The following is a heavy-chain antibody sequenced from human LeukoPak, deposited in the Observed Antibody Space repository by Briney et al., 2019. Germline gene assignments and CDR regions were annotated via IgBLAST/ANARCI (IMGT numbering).Heavy chain of an antibody. CDR1: GGSISSSSYY. CDR2: IYYSGST. D-gene: IGHD2-15*01. V-gene: IGHV4-61*05. Sequence: SETLSLTCTVSGGSISSSSYYWGWIRQPPGKGLEWIGYIYYSGSTNYKPSLKSRVTMSVDTSKNQISLKLSSVTAADTAVYYCARGGWSLDPWGQGTLVTVSS. J-gene: IGHJ5*02. CDR3: ARGGWSLDP.